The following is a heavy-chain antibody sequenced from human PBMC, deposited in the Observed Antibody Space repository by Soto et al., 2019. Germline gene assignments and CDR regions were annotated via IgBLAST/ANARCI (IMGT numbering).Heavy chain of an antibody. CDR1: GFSLSTSGVG. V-gene: IGHV2-5*02. J-gene: IGHJ4*02. Sequence: SGPTLVYPTQTLTLTCTFSGFSLSTSGVGVGWIRQPPGKALEWLVFIYWDDDKRYSPSLRSRLTITKDTSKNQVVLTMTNMDPVDTATYYCAHRGEYNSDWNGGYLNYWGQGTLVTVSS. D-gene: IGHD6-19*01. CDR3: AHRGEYNSDWNGGYLNY. CDR2: IYWDDDK.